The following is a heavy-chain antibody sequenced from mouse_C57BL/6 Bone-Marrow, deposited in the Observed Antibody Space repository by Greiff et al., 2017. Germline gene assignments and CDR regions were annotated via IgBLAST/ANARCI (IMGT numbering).Heavy chain of an antibody. J-gene: IGHJ2*01. CDR3: ASNWDLDY. CDR2: ISDGGSYT. V-gene: IGHV5-4*01. CDR1: GFTFSSYA. Sequence: EVQLVESGGGLVKPGGSLKLSCAASGFTFSSYAMSWVRQTPEKRLEWVATISDGGSYTYYPDNVKGRFTISRDNAKNNLYLQMSHLKSEDTAMYYCASNWDLDYWGEGTTLTESS. D-gene: IGHD4-1*01.